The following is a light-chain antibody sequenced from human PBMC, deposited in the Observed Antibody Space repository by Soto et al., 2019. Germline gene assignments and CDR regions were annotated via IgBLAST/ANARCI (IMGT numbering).Light chain of an antibody. CDR2: DAS. CDR1: QSVRSN. V-gene: IGKV3-15*01. J-gene: IGKJ1*01. CDR3: QQYDNWPRT. Sequence: EMVITQSSGTLSLSAVERAALSCRASQSVRSNLAWYQQNPGQPPRLLIYDASSRATGIPSRFSGSGSGTEFTLTISSLKSEDFAVYYCQQYDNWPRTFGQGTKVDI.